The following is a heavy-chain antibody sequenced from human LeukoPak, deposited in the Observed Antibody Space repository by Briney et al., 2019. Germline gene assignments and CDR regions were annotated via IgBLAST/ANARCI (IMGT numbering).Heavy chain of an antibody. D-gene: IGHD2-2*01. CDR3: ARVKAYCTSISCFDY. J-gene: IGHJ4*02. CDR2: ISAYNGNT. CDR1: GYTSNTYG. Sequence: ASVKVSCKASGYTSNTYGVTWVRQAPGQGLEWMGWISAYNGNTDYAQHLQGRVTMTTDTSTSTAYMDLRSLRSDDTALYYCARVKAYCTSISCFDYWGQGTLVTVSS. V-gene: IGHV1-18*01.